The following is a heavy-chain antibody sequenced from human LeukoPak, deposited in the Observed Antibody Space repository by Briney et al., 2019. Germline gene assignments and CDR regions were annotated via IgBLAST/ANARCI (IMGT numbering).Heavy chain of an antibody. V-gene: IGHV4-59*01. J-gene: IGHJ4*02. CDR3: ARDVEH. Sequence: KPSETLSLTCTVSGVSISSYYWSWIRQPPGKGLEWIGYIYYSGSTNYNPSLKSRVTISVDTSKNQFSLKLSSVTAADTAVYYCARDVEHWGQGTLVTVSS. CDR2: IYYSGST. CDR1: GVSISSYY.